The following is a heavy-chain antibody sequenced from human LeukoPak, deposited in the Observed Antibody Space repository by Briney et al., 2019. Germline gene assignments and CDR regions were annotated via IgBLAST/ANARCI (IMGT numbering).Heavy chain of an antibody. V-gene: IGHV1-69*13. CDR3: ARDGYSYGYLYDY. Sequence: SVKVSCKASGGTFSSYAISWVRQAPGQGLEWMGGIIPIFGTANYAQKFQGRVTITADESTSTAYMELSSLRSEDTAVYYCARDGYSYGYLYDYWGQGTLVTVSS. D-gene: IGHD5-18*01. CDR2: IIPIFGTA. J-gene: IGHJ4*02. CDR1: GGTFSSYA.